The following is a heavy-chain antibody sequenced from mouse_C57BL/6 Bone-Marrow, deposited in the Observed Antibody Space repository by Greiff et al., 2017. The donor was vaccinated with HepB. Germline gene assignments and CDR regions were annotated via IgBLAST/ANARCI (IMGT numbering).Heavy chain of an antibody. CDR3: ARGTLLLRPWFAY. Sequence: QVQLKQPGAELVKPGASVKLSCKASGYTFTSYWMHWVKQRPGRGLEWIGRIDPNSGGTKYNEKFKSKATLTVDKPSSTAYMQLSSLTSEDSAVYYCARGTLLLRPWFAYWGQGTLVTVSA. V-gene: IGHV1-72*01. D-gene: IGHD1-1*01. CDR2: IDPNSGGT. CDR1: GYTFTSYW. J-gene: IGHJ3*01.